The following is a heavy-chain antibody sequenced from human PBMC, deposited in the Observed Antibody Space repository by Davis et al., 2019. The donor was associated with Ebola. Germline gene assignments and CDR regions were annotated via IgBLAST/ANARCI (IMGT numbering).Heavy chain of an antibody. V-gene: IGHV3-23*01. D-gene: IGHD3-10*01. Sequence: GESLKISCAASGINFKNYYMTWVRQAPEKGLEWVSSVSGDGTTTYYADSVKGRFTISRDNSANTLYLQMTSLRTEDTAVYHCGGEAGFWGQGTLVTVPP. CDR3: GGEAGF. CDR2: VSGDGTTT. J-gene: IGHJ4*02. CDR1: GINFKNYY.